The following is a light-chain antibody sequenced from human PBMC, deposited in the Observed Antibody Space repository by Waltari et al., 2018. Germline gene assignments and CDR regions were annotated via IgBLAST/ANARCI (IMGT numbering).Light chain of an antibody. CDR1: SSNLGSQSY. CDR2: DGN. CDR3: QSTASTSEWV. V-gene: IGLV2-14*02. J-gene: IGLJ3*02. Sequence: QSALTQPASVSGSPGQSITIPCTGSSSNLGSQSYVSSYQHHAGKAPNLLISDGNQRPSGISSRFSGSKSGNTASLTISGLQAEDEAVYYCQSTASTSEWVFGGGTKVTVL.